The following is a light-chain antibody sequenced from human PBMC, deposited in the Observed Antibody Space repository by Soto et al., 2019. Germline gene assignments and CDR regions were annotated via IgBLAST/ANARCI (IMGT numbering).Light chain of an antibody. CDR3: QHYQGGHPIA. V-gene: IGKV3-20*01. CDR1: QSISRY. J-gene: IGKJ5*01. CDR2: GAS. Sequence: IVLTQSPGTLSLSPGERTTLSCRASQSISRYLAWYQQKPGQGPRLLIYGASSRATGTPDRFSGSGSGTDYTLIIRRLEPEDSALYYCQHYQGGHPIAFGQGTRLEIK.